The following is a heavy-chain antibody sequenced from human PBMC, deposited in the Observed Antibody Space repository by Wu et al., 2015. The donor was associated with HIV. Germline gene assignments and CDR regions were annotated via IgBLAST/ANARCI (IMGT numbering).Heavy chain of an antibody. J-gene: IGHJ4*02. D-gene: IGHD2-2*01. CDR2: ISAYNGNT. CDR1: GYTFTSYG. Sequence: QVLLVQSGAEVKKPGASVKVSCKASGYTFTSYGISWVRQAPGQGLEWMGWISAYNGNTNYAQKLQGRVTMTTDTSTSTVYMELRSLRSDDTAVYYCAREVYCSSTSCLYYFDYWAREPWSPSPQ. CDR3: AREVYCSSTSCLYYFDY. V-gene: IGHV1-18*01.